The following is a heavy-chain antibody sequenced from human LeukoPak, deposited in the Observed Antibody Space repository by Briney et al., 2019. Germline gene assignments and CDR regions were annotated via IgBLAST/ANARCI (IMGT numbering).Heavy chain of an antibody. CDR2: IKQDGSEK. V-gene: IGHV3-7*01. Sequence: PGGSLRLSCAASGFTFSSYWMSWVRQAPGKGLEWVANIKQDGSEKYYVDSVKGRFTISRDDSKNTLYLQMISLRAEDTALYYCASTWGHYYDSSGYYALSFDYWGQGTLVTVSS. CDR3: ASTWGHYYDSSGYYALSFDY. CDR1: GFTFSSYW. D-gene: IGHD3-22*01. J-gene: IGHJ4*02.